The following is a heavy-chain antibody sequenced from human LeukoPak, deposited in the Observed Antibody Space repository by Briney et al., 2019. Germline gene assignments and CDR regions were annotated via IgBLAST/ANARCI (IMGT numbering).Heavy chain of an antibody. V-gene: IGHV1-8*01. D-gene: IGHD4-17*01. J-gene: IGHJ4*02. Sequence: GASVKVSCKASGYTFTSYDINWVRQATGQGREWRGWMNPNSGNTGYAQKFQGRVTMTRNTSISTAYMELSSLRSEDTAVYYCARGHRHYGDYTVLGYWGQGTLVTVSS. CDR2: MNPNSGNT. CDR3: ARGHRHYGDYTVLGY. CDR1: GYTFTSYD.